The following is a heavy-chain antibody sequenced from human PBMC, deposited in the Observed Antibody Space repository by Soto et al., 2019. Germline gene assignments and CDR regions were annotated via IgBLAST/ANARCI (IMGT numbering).Heavy chain of an antibody. CDR1: GDTFTNYA. V-gene: IGHV1-46*01. Sequence: ASVKVSCQASGDTFTNYAMIWLRQAPVQGLEWMGIINHSGGSTSYAQKFQGRVTMTRDTSTSTVYMELSSLRSEDTAVYYCARDGRYSYGTRGWFDPWGQGTLVTFSS. CDR3: ARDGRYSYGTRGWFDP. CDR2: INHSGGST. D-gene: IGHD5-18*01. J-gene: IGHJ5*02.